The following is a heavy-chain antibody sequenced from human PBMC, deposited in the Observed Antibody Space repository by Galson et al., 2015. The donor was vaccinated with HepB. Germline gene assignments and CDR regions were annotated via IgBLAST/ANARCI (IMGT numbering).Heavy chain of an antibody. J-gene: IGHJ6*02. CDR1: GYTFTSYY. CDR2: INPSGGST. V-gene: IGHV1-46*01. D-gene: IGHD4-23*01. CDR3: ARDQTTVVTYYYGMDV. Sequence: SVKVSCKASGYTFTSYYMHWVRQAPGQGLEWMGIINPSGGSTSYAQKFQGRVTMTRDTSTSTVYMELSSLRSEDTAVYYCARDQTTVVTYYYGMDVWGQGTTVAVSS.